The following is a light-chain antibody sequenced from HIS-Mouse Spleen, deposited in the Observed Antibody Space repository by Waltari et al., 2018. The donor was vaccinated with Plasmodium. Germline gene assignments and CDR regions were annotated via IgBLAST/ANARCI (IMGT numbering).Light chain of an antibody. V-gene: IGLV3-10*01. CDR2: EDS. Sequence: SYELTQPPSVSVSPGPTARNTCSGDALPKTYAYWYQQKSGQAPVLVIYEDSKRPSGIPERFSGSSSGTMATLTISGAQVEDESDYYCYSTDSSGNHRVFGGGTKLTVL. CDR1: ALPKTY. J-gene: IGLJ3*02. CDR3: YSTDSSGNHRV.